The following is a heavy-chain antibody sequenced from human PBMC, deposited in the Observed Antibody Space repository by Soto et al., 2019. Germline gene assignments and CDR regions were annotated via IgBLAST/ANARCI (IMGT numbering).Heavy chain of an antibody. CDR2: IYYSGST. CDR1: GGSITSDGSY. J-gene: IGHJ4*02. D-gene: IGHD6-19*01. CDR3: ARDIGGSSGWYFNY. V-gene: IGHV4-31*03. Sequence: PSETLSLTCTVSGGSITSDGSYWSWIRQHPEKGLEWIGYIYYSGSTFYNPSLKSRVTKSMDTSKNHFSLKLTSATAADTAIYYCARDIGGSSGWYFNYWGQGALVTVSS.